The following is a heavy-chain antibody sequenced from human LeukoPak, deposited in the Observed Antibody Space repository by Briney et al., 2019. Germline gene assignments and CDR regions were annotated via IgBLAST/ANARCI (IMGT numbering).Heavy chain of an antibody. CDR2: IYYSEST. Sequence: SQTLSLTCTVSGGSISSGGYYWSWIRQHPGKGLEWIGYIYYSESTYYNPSLKSRVTISVDTYKNQFSLKLSSVTAADTAVYYCARWGRRYGMDVWGQGTTVTVSS. V-gene: IGHV4-31*03. CDR3: ARWGRRYGMDV. J-gene: IGHJ6*02. CDR1: GGSISSGGYY. D-gene: IGHD7-27*01.